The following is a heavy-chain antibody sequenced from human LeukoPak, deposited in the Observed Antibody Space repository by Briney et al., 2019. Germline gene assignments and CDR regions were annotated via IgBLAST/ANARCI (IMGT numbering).Heavy chain of an antibody. Sequence: SETLSLTCAVSNYSITSGYFWGWIRQPPGKGLEWIASIYHSGTTYYNPSLRNRVTLFVDTSKNQFSLKLTSLTAADTAVYYCARDGIFHNSDGYSFDYWGQGTLVTVSS. V-gene: IGHV4-38-2*02. D-gene: IGHD3-22*01. CDR2: IYHSGTT. CDR3: ARDGIFHNSDGYSFDY. CDR1: NYSITSGYF. J-gene: IGHJ4*02.